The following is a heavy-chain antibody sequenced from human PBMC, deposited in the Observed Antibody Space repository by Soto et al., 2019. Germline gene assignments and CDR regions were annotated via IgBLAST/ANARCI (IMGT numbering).Heavy chain of an antibody. CDR1: GYTFTGYY. D-gene: IGHD3-22*01. CDR2: INPNSGGT. CDR3: ARGMSLYYYDSSGYYYGNMDV. V-gene: IGHV1-2*04. J-gene: IGHJ6*02. Sequence: GASVKVSCKASGYTFTGYYMHWVRQAPGQGLEWMGWINPNSGGTNYAQKFQGWVTMTRDTSISTAYMELSRLRSDDTAVYYCARGMSLYYYDSSGYYYGNMDVWGQGPTVTVSS.